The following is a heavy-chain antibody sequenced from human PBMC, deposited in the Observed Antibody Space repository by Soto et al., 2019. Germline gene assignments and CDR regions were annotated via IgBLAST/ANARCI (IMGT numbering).Heavy chain of an antibody. CDR3: ARYISAVVRGVKAWFDP. J-gene: IGHJ5*02. CDR1: GYSFSSYW. V-gene: IGHV5-51*01. Sequence: GESLKISCKGFGYSFSSYWIGWVRQMPGKGLEWMGIIYPGDSDTRYSPSFRGQVTISADKSISTAYLQWSSLKASDSAVYYCARYISAVVRGVKAWFDPWGQGTLVTVSS. CDR2: IYPGDSDT. D-gene: IGHD3-10*01.